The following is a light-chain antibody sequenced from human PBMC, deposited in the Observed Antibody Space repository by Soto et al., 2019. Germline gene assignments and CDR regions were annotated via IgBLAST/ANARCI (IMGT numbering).Light chain of an antibody. CDR1: SSDVGGYDY. J-gene: IGLJ1*01. CDR3: SSYTSSSTDV. Sequence: QPALTQPASVSGSPGQSITISCTGTSSDVGGYDYVSWYQHHPGKAPKLTIYEVSNRPSGVSNRFSGSKSGNTASLTISGLQAEDEAEYYCSSYTSSSTDVFGNGTKVTVL. V-gene: IGLV2-14*01. CDR2: EVS.